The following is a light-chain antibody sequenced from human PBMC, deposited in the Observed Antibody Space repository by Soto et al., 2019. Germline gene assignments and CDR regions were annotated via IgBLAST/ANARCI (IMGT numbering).Light chain of an antibody. V-gene: IGKV1-12*01. CDR3: QQANTLPRT. CDR2: AAT. CDR1: QGISTH. J-gene: IGKJ2*02. Sequence: DIQMTQSPSSVSASVGDSVTITCRASQGISTHLAWYQQKPGKPPSLLIYAATTLQSGVPSRFSGSVSGTDFTLTITSLQPEDFATYYYQQANTLPRTFGQGTKLENK.